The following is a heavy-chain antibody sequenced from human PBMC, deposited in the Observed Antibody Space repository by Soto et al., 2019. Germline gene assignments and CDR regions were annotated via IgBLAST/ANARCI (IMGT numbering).Heavy chain of an antibody. J-gene: IGHJ4*02. V-gene: IGHV4-34*01. D-gene: IGHD6-19*01. CDR3: ARGAVAFDY. CDR1: GGSFSGYY. Sequence: SQTLSLTCAVYGGSFSGYYWSWIRQPPGKGLEWIGEINHSGSTNYNPSLKSRVTISVDTSKNQFSLKLSSVTAADTAVYYCARGAVAFDYWGQGTLVTVSS. CDR2: INHSGST.